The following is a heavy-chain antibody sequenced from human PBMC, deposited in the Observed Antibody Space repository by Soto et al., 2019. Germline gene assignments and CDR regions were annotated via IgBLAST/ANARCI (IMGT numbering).Heavy chain of an antibody. CDR3: ARERQADNYACYRMDV. J-gene: IGHJ6*04. D-gene: IGHD2-15*01. CDR1: GFTFSSYW. CDR2: IKQGGSEK. V-gene: IGHV3-7*01. Sequence: EVQLVESGGGLVQPGGSLRLSCAASGFTFSSYWMSWVRQAPGKGLEWVANIKQGGSEKYYVDSVKGRFTISRDNAKNPLYLKMKSLRAEDTAVYYCARERQADNYACYRMDVWGEGITVTVSS.